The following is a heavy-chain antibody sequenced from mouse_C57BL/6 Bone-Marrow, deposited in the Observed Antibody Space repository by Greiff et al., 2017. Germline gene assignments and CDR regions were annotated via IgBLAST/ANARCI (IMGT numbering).Heavy chain of an antibody. D-gene: IGHD2-3*01. J-gene: IGHJ3*01. CDR3: ARCGYYVSCAY. Sequence: QVQLQQPGAELVRPGSSVKLSCKASGYTFTSYWMHWVKQRPGQGLEWIGNIDPSDSETHYNQKFKDKATLTVDKSSSTAYMQLSSLTSGVSAVDTGARCGYYVSCAYWGQGTLVTVSA. V-gene: IGHV1-52*01. CDR2: IDPSDSET. CDR1: GYTFTSYW.